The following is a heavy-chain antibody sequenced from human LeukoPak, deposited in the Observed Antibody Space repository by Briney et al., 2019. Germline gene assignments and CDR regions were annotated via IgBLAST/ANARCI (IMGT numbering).Heavy chain of an antibody. CDR3: ARGLGWLQHDYYFDY. J-gene: IGHJ4*02. Sequence: ASVKVSCKASGGTFSSYAISWVRQAPGQGLEWMGGNIPIFGTANYAQKFQGRVTITTDESTSTAYMELSSLRSEDTAVYYCARGLGWLQHDYYFDYWGQGTLVTVSS. D-gene: IGHD5-24*01. CDR1: GGTFSSYA. V-gene: IGHV1-69*05. CDR2: NIPIFGTA.